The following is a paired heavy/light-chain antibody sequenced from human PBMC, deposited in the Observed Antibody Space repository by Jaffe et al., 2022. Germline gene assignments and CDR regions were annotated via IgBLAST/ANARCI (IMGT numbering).Light chain of an antibody. V-gene: IGKV3-20*01. Sequence: EIVLTQSPGTLSLSPGERATLSCRASQSVSSSYLAWYQHKPGQAPRLLIYGASSRATGIPDRFSGSGSGTDFTLTISRLEPEDFAVYYCQQYGSSPRTFGQGTKVEIK. CDR2: GAS. J-gene: IGKJ1*01. CDR3: QQYGSSPRT. CDR1: QSVSSSY.
Heavy chain of an antibody. J-gene: IGHJ5*02. V-gene: IGHV4-61*01. Sequence: QVQLQESGPGLVKPSETLSLTCTVSGGSVYTTSYYWSWIRQPPGKGLEWIGYIYYSGTTNYNPSLKSRVTISVDTSKNQFSLNLRSVTAADTAVYYCARDLSVNYCNSDSCLRWFDPWGQGTVVTVSS. CDR1: GGSVYTTSYY. CDR3: ARDLSVNYCNSDSCLRWFDP. D-gene: IGHD2-15*01. CDR2: IYYSGTT.